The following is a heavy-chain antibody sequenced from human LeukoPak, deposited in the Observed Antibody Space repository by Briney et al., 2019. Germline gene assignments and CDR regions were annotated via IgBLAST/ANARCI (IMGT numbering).Heavy chain of an antibody. CDR3: ARKPNYYDSSGYYFDY. V-gene: IGHV1-18*01. D-gene: IGHD3-22*01. CDR1: GYTFTSYG. Sequence: ASVKVSCNASGYTFTSYGISWVRQAPGQGLEWMGWISAYNGNTNYAQKLQGRVTMTTDTSTSTAYMELRSLRSDDTAVYYCARKPNYYDSSGYYFDYWGQGTLVTVSS. CDR2: ISAYNGNT. J-gene: IGHJ4*02.